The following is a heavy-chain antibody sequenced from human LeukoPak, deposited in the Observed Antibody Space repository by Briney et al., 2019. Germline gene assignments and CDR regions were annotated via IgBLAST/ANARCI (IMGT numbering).Heavy chain of an antibody. J-gene: IGHJ4*02. CDR1: GYTFTSYA. CDR2: INTNTGNP. CDR3: ASLESRGYSGYDVGY. V-gene: IGHV7-4-1*02. Sequence: GASVKVSCKASGYTFTSYAMNWVRQAPGQGLEWMGWINTNTGNPTYAQGSTGRFVFSLDTSVSTAYLQISSLKAEDTAVYYCASLESRGYSGYDVGYWGQGTLVTVSS. D-gene: IGHD5-12*01.